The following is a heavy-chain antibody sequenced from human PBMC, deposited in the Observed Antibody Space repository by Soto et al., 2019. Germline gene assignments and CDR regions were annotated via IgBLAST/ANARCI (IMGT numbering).Heavy chain of an antibody. CDR3: ARRYGGNLDY. J-gene: IGHJ4*02. CDR2: IYYSGNT. CDR1: GGSISSYY. V-gene: IGHV4-59*08. D-gene: IGHD5-18*01. Sequence: QVQLQESGPGLVKPSETLSLTCTVSGGSISSYYWCWIRQTPGKGLEWMWYIYYSGNTNYNPSLNSRVTIAVDTTKIQFSLKLSSVTAADTAVYCGARRYGGNLDYWGQGTLVTVSS.